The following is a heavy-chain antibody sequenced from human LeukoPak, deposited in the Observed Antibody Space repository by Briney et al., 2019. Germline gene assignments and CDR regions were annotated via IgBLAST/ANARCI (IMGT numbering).Heavy chain of an antibody. V-gene: IGHV3-7*01. Sequence: PGGSLRLSCAASGFTFSNYWMTWVRQAPGKGLEWVANIKHHGSEKNYADSVKGRFTISRDNARRSLYLQMNSLRVEDTAMYYCVSSLHGFSYGPGYWGQGTLVIVSS. CDR2: IKHHGSEK. CDR1: GFTFSNYW. CDR3: VSSLHGFSYGPGY. J-gene: IGHJ4*02. D-gene: IGHD3-10*01.